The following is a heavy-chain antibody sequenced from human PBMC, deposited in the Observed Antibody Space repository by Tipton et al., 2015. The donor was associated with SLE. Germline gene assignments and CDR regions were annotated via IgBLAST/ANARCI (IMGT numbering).Heavy chain of an antibody. Sequence: SLRLSCAASGFTFKNYAMHWVRHVPGKGLEWVSGIGWNSGSIGYVDSVTGRFTISRDNAKDSLYLQMNSLRVEDTALYYCARDRGGLVDTGMIEYWGQGTLVTVSS. D-gene: IGHD5-18*01. V-gene: IGHV3-9*01. CDR1: GFTFKNYA. CDR3: ARDRGGLVDTGMIEY. CDR2: IGWNSGSI. J-gene: IGHJ4*02.